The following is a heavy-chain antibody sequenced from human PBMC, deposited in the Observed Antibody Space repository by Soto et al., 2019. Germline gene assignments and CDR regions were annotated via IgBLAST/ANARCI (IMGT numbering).Heavy chain of an antibody. J-gene: IGHJ4*02. CDR3: ARALDCSGGSCYSTFDY. V-gene: IGHV1-18*01. Sequence: ASVKLSCKASGYTFTSYGSSWVRQAPGQGVEWMGWISAYNGNTNYAQKLQGRVTMTTDTSTSTADMEPRSLRSDDTAVYFCARALDCSGGSCYSTFDYWGQGTLVTVSS. CDR1: GYTFTSYG. CDR2: ISAYNGNT. D-gene: IGHD2-15*01.